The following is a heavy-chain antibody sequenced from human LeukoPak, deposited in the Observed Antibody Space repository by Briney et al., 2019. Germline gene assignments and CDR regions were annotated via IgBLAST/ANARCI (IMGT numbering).Heavy chain of an antibody. J-gene: IGHJ6*03. CDR3: AKEKRDSSGYLSYYYYMDV. V-gene: IGHV3-23*01. D-gene: IGHD3-22*01. CDR2: ISGSGGST. Sequence: GGSLRLSCAASGFTFSNYGMSWVRQAPGKGLEWVSGISGSGGSTYYADSVKGRFTISRDNSKNTLYLQMNSLRAEDTAVYYCAKEKRDSSGYLSYYYYMDVWGKGTTVTISS. CDR1: GFTFSNYG.